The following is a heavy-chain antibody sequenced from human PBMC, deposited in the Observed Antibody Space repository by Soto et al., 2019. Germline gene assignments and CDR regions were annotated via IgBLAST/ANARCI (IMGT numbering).Heavy chain of an antibody. CDR3: ATDLAYCGGDCLPGWFDP. CDR2: ISGSGGST. V-gene: IGHV3-23*01. Sequence: EVQLLESGGGLVQPGGSLRLSCAASGFTFSRYAMSWVRQAPGKGLEWVSAISGSGGSTYYSDSVKGRFTISRDNSKNTLYLQMNSLRAEDSAVYYCATDLAYCGGDCLPGWFDPWGQGTLVTVSS. CDR1: GFTFSRYA. J-gene: IGHJ5*02. D-gene: IGHD2-21*02.